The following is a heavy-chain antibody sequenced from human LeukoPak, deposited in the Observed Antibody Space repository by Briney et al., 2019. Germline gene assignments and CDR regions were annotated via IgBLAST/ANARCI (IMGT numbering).Heavy chain of an antibody. V-gene: IGHV1-2*02. CDR2: INPNSGGT. Sequence: ASVRVSCKASGYTFTGYYMHWVRQAPGQGLEWTGWINPNSGGTNYAQKFQGRVTMTRDTSISTAYMELSRLRSDDTAVYYCAVGDVDTAMVTGYWGQGTLVTVSS. CDR3: AVGDVDTAMVTGY. D-gene: IGHD5-18*01. J-gene: IGHJ4*02. CDR1: GYTFTGYY.